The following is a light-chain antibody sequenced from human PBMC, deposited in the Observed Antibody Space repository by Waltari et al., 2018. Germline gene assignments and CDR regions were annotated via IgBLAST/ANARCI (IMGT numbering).Light chain of an antibody. Sequence: TVFPHSPGTLLWSPGETATLSCRASQSVSIYLPWYQQKPGQAPRPLIYHSSTRATGIPDRFSGSGSGTDFSLTISGLEPEDFAVYYCQHYKSLPVSFGQGTRVEIK. CDR1: QSVSIY. J-gene: IGKJ1*01. CDR2: HSS. V-gene: IGKV3-20*01. CDR3: QHYKSLPVS.